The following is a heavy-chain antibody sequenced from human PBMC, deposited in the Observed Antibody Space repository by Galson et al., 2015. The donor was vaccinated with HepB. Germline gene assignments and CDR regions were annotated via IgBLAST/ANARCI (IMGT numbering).Heavy chain of an antibody. D-gene: IGHD2-8*02. CDR3: TTDVYYSTYWSWLDP. J-gene: IGHJ5*02. Sequence: SLRLSCAASGFPFNNAWMTWVRQAPGRGLEWVGRIKSKTDGETTDYAAPVKGRFTLSRDDSKNSLYLQMNSLKTEDTAVYYCTTDVYYSTYWSWLDPWGQGTLVTVSS. CDR2: IKSKTDGETT. CDR1: GFPFNNAW. V-gene: IGHV3-15*01.